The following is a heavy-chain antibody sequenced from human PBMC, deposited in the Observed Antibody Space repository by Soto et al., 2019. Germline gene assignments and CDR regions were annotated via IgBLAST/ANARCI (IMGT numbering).Heavy chain of an antibody. V-gene: IGHV3-7*03. J-gene: IGHJ4*02. CDR1: GFTFGSNW. CDR3: ASLEWESTGYADY. D-gene: IGHD3-3*01. CDR2: IKRDGSEK. Sequence: EVQLVESGGGLVQPGGSPRLSCAASGFTFGSNWMSWVRQAPGKGLEWVANIKRDGSEKYYVDSVKGRFTISRDNAKNTLYLQMNSLRADDTAAYYCASLEWESTGYADYWGQGTLVTVSS.